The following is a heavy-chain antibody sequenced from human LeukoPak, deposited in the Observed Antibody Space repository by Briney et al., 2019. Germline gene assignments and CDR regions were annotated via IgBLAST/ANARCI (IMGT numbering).Heavy chain of an antibody. D-gene: IGHD3-3*01. Sequence: GGSLRLSCAASGLTFSSYSMNWVRQAPGKGLEWVSSISSSSSYIYYADSVKGRFTISRDNAKNSLYLQMNSLRAEDTAVYYCARDEGPTYDFWSVHWGQGTLVTVSS. CDR3: ARDEGPTYDFWSVH. V-gene: IGHV3-21*01. CDR1: GLTFSSYS. J-gene: IGHJ4*02. CDR2: ISSSSSYI.